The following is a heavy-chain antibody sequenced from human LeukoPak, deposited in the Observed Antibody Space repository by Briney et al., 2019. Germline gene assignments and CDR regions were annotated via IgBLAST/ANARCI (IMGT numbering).Heavy chain of an antibody. CDR2: IYYSGST. V-gene: IGHV4-59*01. CDR3: AREPVTAGYYYGMDV. D-gene: IGHD2-21*02. CDR1: GGSISSYY. J-gene: IGHJ6*02. Sequence: PSETLSLTCTVSGGSISSYYWSWIRQPPGKGLEWIGYIYYSGSTNYNPSLKSRVTISVDTSKNQFSLNLTSVTAADTAVYYCAREPVTAGYYYGMDVWGQGTTVTVSS.